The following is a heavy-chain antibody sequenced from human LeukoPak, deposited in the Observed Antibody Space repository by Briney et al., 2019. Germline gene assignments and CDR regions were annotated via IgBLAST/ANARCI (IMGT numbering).Heavy chain of an antibody. CDR3: AKLATRRKVASYIDS. D-gene: IGHD1-26*01. J-gene: IGHJ4*02. V-gene: IGHV3-23*01. CDR1: GFTFSSYA. CDR2: MSSGGGYT. Sequence: GGSLRPSCAASGFTFSSYAMNWVRQAPGKGLEWVSGMSSGGGYTYYAESVKGRFTISRDNSQNTLYLQMNSLRVEDTALYYCAKLATRRKVASYIDSWGQGTPVTVSS.